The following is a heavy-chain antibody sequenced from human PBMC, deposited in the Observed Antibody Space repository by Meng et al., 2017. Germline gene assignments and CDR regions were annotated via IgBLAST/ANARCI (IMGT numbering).Heavy chain of an antibody. CDR1: GGSFSGYY. J-gene: IGHJ4*02. D-gene: IGHD3-16*01. V-gene: IGHV4-34*01. Sequence: QVRLQQWGEGLLKPSETLSLTCAVYGGSFSGYYWSWIRQPPGKGLEWIGEINHSGSTNYNPSLKSRVTISVDTSKNQFSLKLSSVTAADTAVYYCARGRGSWGYWGQGTLVTVSS. CDR3: ARGRGSWGY. CDR2: INHSGST.